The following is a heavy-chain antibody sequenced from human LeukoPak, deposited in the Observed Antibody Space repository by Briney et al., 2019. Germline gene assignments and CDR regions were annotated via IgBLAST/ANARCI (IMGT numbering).Heavy chain of an antibody. Sequence: PSETLSLTCAVYGGSFSGYYWSWIRQPPGKGLEWIGEINHSGSTNYNPSLKSRVTISVDTSKNQFSLKLSSVTAADTAVYYCARGGGRYYVDYWGQGALVTVSS. D-gene: IGHD3-16*01. V-gene: IGHV4-34*01. CDR3: ARGGGRYYVDY. CDR2: INHSGST. CDR1: GGSFSGYY. J-gene: IGHJ4*02.